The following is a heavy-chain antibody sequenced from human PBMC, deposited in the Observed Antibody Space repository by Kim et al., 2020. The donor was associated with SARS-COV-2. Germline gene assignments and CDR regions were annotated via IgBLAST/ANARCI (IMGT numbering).Heavy chain of an antibody. Sequence: SRVTISVDTSKNQFSLKLSSVTAADTAVYYCARGHSYYYDSSGYKPELDYWGQGTLVTVSS. CDR3: ARGHSYYYDSSGYKPELDY. J-gene: IGHJ4*02. V-gene: IGHV4-34*01. D-gene: IGHD3-22*01.